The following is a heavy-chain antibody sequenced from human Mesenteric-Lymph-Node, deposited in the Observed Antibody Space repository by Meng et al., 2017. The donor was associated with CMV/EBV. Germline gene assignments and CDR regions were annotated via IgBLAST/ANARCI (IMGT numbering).Heavy chain of an antibody. J-gene: IGHJ6*02. CDR1: GYTFIGYY. CDR2: INSNSGGT. Sequence: ASVKVSCKASGYTFIGYYMHWVRQAPGQGLGWMGWINSNSGGTNYAQKFQGRVTMTRDTSVSTAYMELTRLNSDDTAVYYCARATSGGAYFYYGMDVWGQGTTVTVSS. V-gene: IGHV1-2*02. D-gene: IGHD3-16*01. CDR3: ARATSGGAYFYYGMDV.